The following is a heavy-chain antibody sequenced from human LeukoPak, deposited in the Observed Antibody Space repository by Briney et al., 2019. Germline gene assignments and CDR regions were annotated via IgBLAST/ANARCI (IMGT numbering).Heavy chain of an antibody. D-gene: IGHD5-18*01. CDR1: GFTFSDYY. J-gene: IGHJ5*02. CDR2: IYYSGST. Sequence: LRLSCAASGFTFSDYYMSWIRQPPGKGLEWIGYIYYSGSTNYNPSLRSRVTISVDTSKNQFSLKLSSVTAADTAVYYCARDGGYSYGYRGKSLWFDPWGQGTLVTVSS. CDR3: ARDGGYSYGYRGKSLWFDP. V-gene: IGHV4-59*01.